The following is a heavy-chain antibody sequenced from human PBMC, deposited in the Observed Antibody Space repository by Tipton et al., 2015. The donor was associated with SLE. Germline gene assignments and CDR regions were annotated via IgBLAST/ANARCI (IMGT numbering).Heavy chain of an antibody. D-gene: IGHD2-15*01. CDR1: GYSITSGDY. Sequence: TLSLTCAVSGYSITSGDYWGWIRQPPGKGPEWVGSLYHRGSTYYNPSLKSRVTISTDTSKNEIYLKLTSVTATDTAAYYCATGSGSLRYWGQGLQVTVSS. J-gene: IGHJ4*02. V-gene: IGHV4-38-2*01. CDR2: LYHRGST. CDR3: ATGSGSLRY.